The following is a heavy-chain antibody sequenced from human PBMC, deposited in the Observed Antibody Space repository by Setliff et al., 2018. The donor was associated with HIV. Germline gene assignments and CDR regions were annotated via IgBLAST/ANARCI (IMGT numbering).Heavy chain of an antibody. J-gene: IGHJ5*01. CDR1: GYSFTNYW. CDR2: IDPGDSDT. D-gene: IGHD3-3*01. CDR3: VRQPTDTSGYNNWFDS. V-gene: IGHV5-51*01. Sequence: ISCKGSGYSFTNYWIGWVRQMPGKGLEWMGIIDPGDSDTRYSPSFQGQVTISADKSISTAYLQWSSLKASDTAMYYCVRQPTDTSGYNNWFDSWGQGTLVTVSS.